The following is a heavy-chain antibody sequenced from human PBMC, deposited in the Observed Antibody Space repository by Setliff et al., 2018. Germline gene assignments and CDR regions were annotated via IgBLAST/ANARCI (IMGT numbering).Heavy chain of an antibody. D-gene: IGHD6-19*01. CDR2: INPNSGGT. J-gene: IGHJ3*02. CDR1: GYTFTGHH. Sequence: ASVKVSCKASGYTFTGHHLHWVRQAPGQGLEWMGWINPNSGGTNYAQNFQGRVTMTRDTSISTAYMELSRLRSDDTAMYYCARDLIAVAATTAFDIWGQGTMVTVSS. CDR3: ARDLIAVAATTAFDI. V-gene: IGHV1-2*02.